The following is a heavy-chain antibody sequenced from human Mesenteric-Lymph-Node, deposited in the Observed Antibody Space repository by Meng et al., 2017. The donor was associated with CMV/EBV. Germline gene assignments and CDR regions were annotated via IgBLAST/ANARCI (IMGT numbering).Heavy chain of an antibody. CDR1: GFTFSSYA. CDR3: ASLLWSGHAFDI. Sequence: GESLKISCASSGFTFSSYALNWVRQAPGKGLEWVSVTYSGGNTYYADSVKGRFTISRDNSKNMLYLQMNSLRAEDTAVYYCASLLWSGHAFDIWGQGTKVTVSS. V-gene: IGHV3-53*01. J-gene: IGHJ3*02. CDR2: TYSGGNT. D-gene: IGHD3-3*01.